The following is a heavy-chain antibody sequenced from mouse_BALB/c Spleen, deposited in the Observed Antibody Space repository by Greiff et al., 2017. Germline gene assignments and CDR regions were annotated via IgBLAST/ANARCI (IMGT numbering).Heavy chain of an antibody. CDR3: AKWGYSYDGRQYYFDY. D-gene: IGHD2-12*01. CDR1: GYSFTSYW. V-gene: IGHV1-7*01. CDR2: INPCTGYT. J-gene: IGHJ2*01. Sequence: VMLVESGAELAKPGASVKMSCKASGYSFTSYWMHWVKQRPGQGLEWIGYINPCTGYTEYNQKFKDKATLTADKSSSTAYMQLSSLTSEDSAVYYGAKWGYSYDGRQYYFDYWGQGTTLTVSS.